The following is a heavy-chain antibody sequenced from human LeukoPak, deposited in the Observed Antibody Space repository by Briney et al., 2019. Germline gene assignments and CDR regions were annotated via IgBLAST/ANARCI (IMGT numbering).Heavy chain of an antibody. CDR3: ARGFPDTAMVLFDP. CDR2: ISTSGST. D-gene: IGHD5-18*01. V-gene: IGHV4-61*02. Sequence: KPSETLSLTCTVSGGSISSGSYYWSWIRQPAEKGLEWIGRISTSGSTNYNPSLKSRVTISVDTSKNQFSLKLSSVTAADTAVYYCARGFPDTAMVLFDPWGQGTLVTVSS. CDR1: GGSISSGSYY. J-gene: IGHJ5*02.